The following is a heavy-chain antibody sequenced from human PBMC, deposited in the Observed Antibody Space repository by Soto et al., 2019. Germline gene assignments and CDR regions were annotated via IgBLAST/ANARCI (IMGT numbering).Heavy chain of an antibody. V-gene: IGHV3-23*01. D-gene: IGHD4-17*01. CDR2: ISGSGGST. J-gene: IGHJ3*02. CDR1: GFTFSSYA. Sequence: GGSLRLSCAASGFTFSSYAMSWVRQAPGKGLEWVSAISGSGGSTYYADSVKGRFTISRDNSKNTLYLQMNGLEAEDTAVYYCAKEARATLTTVGAFDIWGQGTMVTVSS. CDR3: AKEARATLTTVGAFDI.